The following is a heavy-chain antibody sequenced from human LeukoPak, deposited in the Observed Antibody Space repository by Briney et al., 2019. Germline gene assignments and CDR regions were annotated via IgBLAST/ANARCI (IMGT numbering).Heavy chain of an antibody. V-gene: IGHV3-23*01. Sequence: GGSLRLSCAASGFTFSSYAMSWVRQAPGQGLEWVSGISGSDGSTNYADSVKGRFTISRENSKNTLYLQMNSLRAEDTAVYYCAKDSAKKYDDYWGQGTLVTVSS. CDR3: AKDSAKKYDDY. CDR1: GFTFSSYA. D-gene: IGHD2/OR15-2a*01. CDR2: ISGSDGST. J-gene: IGHJ4*02.